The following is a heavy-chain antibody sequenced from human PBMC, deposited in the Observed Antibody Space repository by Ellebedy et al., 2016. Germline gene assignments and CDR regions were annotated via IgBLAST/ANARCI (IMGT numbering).Heavy chain of an antibody. CDR2: LSGSGGSR. V-gene: IGHV3-23*01. Sequence: GGSLRLXCAASGLRFSSYSMTWVRQAPGKGLQWVSSLSGSGGSRYYADSVKGRFSISRDSFKSTLFLEMKSLRAEDTAVYYCAKQGEWLPHLDYWGQGTLVTVSS. CDR1: GLRFSSYS. CDR3: AKQGEWLPHLDY. D-gene: IGHD6-19*01. J-gene: IGHJ4*02.